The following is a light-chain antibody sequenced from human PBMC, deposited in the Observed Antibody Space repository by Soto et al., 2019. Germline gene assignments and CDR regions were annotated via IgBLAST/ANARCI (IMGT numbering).Light chain of an antibody. Sequence: QSALTQPASVSGSPGQSITISCSGSSSDVGAYHCVSWLQHCPGKAPKLMIYDVSNRPSGVSNPFSGSKSGNTASLTTSGLQADDEADYYCSSYTKSSTLVVFGGGTKLTVL. CDR1: SSDVGAYHC. CDR3: SSYTKSSTLVV. CDR2: DVS. J-gene: IGLJ2*01. V-gene: IGLV2-14*03.